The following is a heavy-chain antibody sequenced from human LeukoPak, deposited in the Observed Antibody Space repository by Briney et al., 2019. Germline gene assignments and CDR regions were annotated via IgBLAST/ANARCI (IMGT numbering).Heavy chain of an antibody. CDR3: ARGITMIADPGLVY. J-gene: IGHJ4*02. V-gene: IGHV3-48*04. CDR1: GFTFSTYS. D-gene: IGHD3-22*01. Sequence: PGGSLRLSCAASGFTFSTYSMNWVRQAPGKGLEWVSFIDSSTRTIFYADSVKGRFTISRDNAKNSLFLQMNSLRAEDTAVYYCARGITMIADPGLVYWGQGTLVTVSS. CDR2: IDSSTRTI.